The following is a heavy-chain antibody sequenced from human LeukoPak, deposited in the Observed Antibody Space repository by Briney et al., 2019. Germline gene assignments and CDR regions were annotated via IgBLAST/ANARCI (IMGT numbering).Heavy chain of an antibody. J-gene: IGHJ6*03. CDR2: INPDSGGT. CDR3: ARGPPYYYYFYMDV. Sequence: ASVKVSCKASGYTFTGYYMLWVRQDPGQGLEWMGSINPDSGGTNYAQKFQGRVTMTRDTSISTAYMELSRLRSDDTAVYYCARGPPYYYYFYMDVGGKGTTVTVSS. V-gene: IGHV1-2*02. CDR1: GYTFTGYY.